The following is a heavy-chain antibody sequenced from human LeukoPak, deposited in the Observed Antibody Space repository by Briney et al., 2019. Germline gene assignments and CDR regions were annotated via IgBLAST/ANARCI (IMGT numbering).Heavy chain of an antibody. Sequence: GGSLRLSCAASGFTVSSNYMSWVRQAPGKGLEWVSAISGSGGSTYYADSVKGRFTISRDNSNYTLYLQMNSLRAEDTAIYYCAKDMTGGWQLLYYFDYWGQGTLVTVSS. CDR1: GFTVSSNY. D-gene: IGHD2-15*01. J-gene: IGHJ4*02. CDR2: ISGSGGST. CDR3: AKDMTGGWQLLYYFDY. V-gene: IGHV3-23*01.